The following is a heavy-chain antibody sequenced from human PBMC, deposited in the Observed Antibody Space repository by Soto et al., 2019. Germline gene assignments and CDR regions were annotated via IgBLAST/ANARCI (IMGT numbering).Heavy chain of an antibody. Sequence: PGGSLRLSCAASGFAFSSFAMSWVRQAPGKGLEWVSTISGGGTAYYAESVKGRFTISRDNSKNTLYLQMNSLRAEDTAVYYCAKEEGTVSRGLDYWGQGTLVTVSS. D-gene: IGHD1-1*01. CDR2: ISGGGTA. V-gene: IGHV3-23*01. CDR1: GFAFSSFA. J-gene: IGHJ4*02. CDR3: AKEEGTVSRGLDY.